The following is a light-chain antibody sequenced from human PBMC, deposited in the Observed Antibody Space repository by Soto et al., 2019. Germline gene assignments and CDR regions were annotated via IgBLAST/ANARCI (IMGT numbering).Light chain of an antibody. V-gene: IGLV1-44*01. Sequence: QSISTQPPSASGAPGQTVTVSCSGSTSNVGGNTVHWYQHVPGAAPKLLIYANNQRPSGVPDRFSGSKSGTSASLAISGLQSEDEAEYSCAAWDDNLNGLVFGSGTKVTVL. CDR1: TSNVGGNT. J-gene: IGLJ1*01. CDR2: ANN. CDR3: AAWDDNLNGLV.